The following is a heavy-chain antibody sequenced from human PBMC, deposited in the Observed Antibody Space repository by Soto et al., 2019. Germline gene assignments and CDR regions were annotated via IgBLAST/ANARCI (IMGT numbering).Heavy chain of an antibody. CDR3: ARGPSGYYYYFDY. CDR2: IWFDGSNK. V-gene: IGHV3-33*01. CDR1: GFIFSSYG. Sequence: GGSLRLSCAASGFIFSSYGMHWVRQAPGKGLEWVALIWFDGSNKYYADSVKGRFTISRDNPNNTFFLQMSSLRAEDTAVYYCARGPSGYYYYFDYWGQGTLVTVSS. D-gene: IGHD3-22*01. J-gene: IGHJ4*02.